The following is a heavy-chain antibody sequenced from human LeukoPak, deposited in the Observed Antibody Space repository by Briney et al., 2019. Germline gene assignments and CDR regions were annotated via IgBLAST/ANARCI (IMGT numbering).Heavy chain of an antibody. Sequence: GGSLRLSCAAAGFSLSIAWMAWVRQAPGKGLEWVANINADGSHKNYLDSVKGRFTISRDNTKNSVYLQMNSLRAEDTAVYYCARDPPHRFTMIEKDSWGQGTLVTVSS. V-gene: IGHV3-7*01. J-gene: IGHJ4*02. D-gene: IGHD3-22*01. CDR2: INADGSHK. CDR3: ARDPPHRFTMIEKDS. CDR1: GFSLSIAW.